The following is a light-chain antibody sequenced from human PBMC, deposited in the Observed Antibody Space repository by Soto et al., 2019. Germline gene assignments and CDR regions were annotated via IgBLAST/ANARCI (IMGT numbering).Light chain of an antibody. CDR2: LDRSGSY. CDR3: ASSYSNTLKV. V-gene: IGLV4-60*02. J-gene: IGLJ3*02. CDR1: SGHSTYI. Sequence: QAVLTQSSSASASLGSSVKLTCILSSGHSTYIIAWHQQQPGKAPRFLMTLDRSGSYNRGSGVPVLFSGSSSGADPYLTISLLPFEDEGDYYCASSYSNTLKVFGGGTKLTVL.